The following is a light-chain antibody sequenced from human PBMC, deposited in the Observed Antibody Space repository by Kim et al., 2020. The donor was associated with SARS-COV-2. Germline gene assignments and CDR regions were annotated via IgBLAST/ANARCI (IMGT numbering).Light chain of an antibody. CDR1: HTINSW. Sequence: SASVGDRVTMTYRSSHTINSWLGWYQQMPGNAPNFLIYAASSLQSGVPSRFSGSGFGTDFTLTISNLQAEDFATYYCQQVDTFPPTFGGGTKLEI. CDR3: QQVDTFPPT. J-gene: IGKJ4*01. CDR2: AAS. V-gene: IGKV1D-12*01.